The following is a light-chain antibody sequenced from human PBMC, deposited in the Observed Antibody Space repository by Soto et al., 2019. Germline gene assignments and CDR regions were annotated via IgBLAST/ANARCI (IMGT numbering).Light chain of an antibody. CDR3: TSYTTSSTLV. Sequence: QSALTQPASVSGSPGQSITISCTGTSSDVGDYKYVSWYQHHPGKAPKLMIYEVTNRPSWVSNRFTGSKSGNTASLTISGLQAEDEGDYYCTSYTTSSTLVFGGGTKVTVL. J-gene: IGLJ2*01. CDR1: SSDVGDYKY. CDR2: EVT. V-gene: IGLV2-14*01.